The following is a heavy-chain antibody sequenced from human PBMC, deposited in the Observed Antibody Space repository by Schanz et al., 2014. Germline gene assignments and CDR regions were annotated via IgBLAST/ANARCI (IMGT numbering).Heavy chain of an antibody. CDR2: LSGSGGST. V-gene: IGHV3-23*01. J-gene: IGHJ6*02. Sequence: EVQLLDSGGGLVQPGGSLRLSCAASGFTFSTYAMSWVRQAPGKGLEWVSALSGSGGSTYYADSVKGRFTISRDNSKNTLYLQMNSLRADDTAVYYCARDTSYGMDVWGQGTTVTVSS. CDR3: ARDTSYGMDV. CDR1: GFTFSTYA. D-gene: IGHD5-18*01.